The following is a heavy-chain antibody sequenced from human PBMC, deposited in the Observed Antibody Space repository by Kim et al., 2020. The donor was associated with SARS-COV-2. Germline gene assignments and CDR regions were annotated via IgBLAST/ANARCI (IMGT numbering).Heavy chain of an antibody. CDR2: INHSGST. CDR3: ARGESMHYRKYFQH. D-gene: IGHD3-10*01. V-gene: IGHV4-34*01. CDR1: GGSFSGYY. J-gene: IGHJ1*01. Sequence: SETLSLTCAVYGGSFSGYYWSWIRQPPGKGLEWIGEINHSGSTNYNPSLKSRVTISVDTSKNQFSLKLSSVTAADTAVYYCARGESMHYRKYFQHWGQGTLVTVSS.